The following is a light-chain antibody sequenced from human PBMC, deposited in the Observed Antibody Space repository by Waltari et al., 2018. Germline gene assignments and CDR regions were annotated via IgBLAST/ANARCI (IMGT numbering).Light chain of an antibody. CDR1: SGSLSTTSY. CDR3: ALYMGSGIWV. CDR2: KAN. V-gene: IGLV8-61*01. J-gene: IGLJ3*02. Sequence: QTLVTQEPSLSVSPGGTVTLTCALSSGSLSTTSYATWYQQTPGQAPRTLVYKANARSAGVPDRFSGSIRGNTAALTITGAQADDESDYYCALYMGSGIWVFGGGTRLTVL.